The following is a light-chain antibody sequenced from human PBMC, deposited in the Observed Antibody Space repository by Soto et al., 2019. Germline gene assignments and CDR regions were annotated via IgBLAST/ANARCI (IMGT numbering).Light chain of an antibody. V-gene: IGKV3-15*01. Sequence: ELVMTQSPATLSVSPGERATLSCRAIQSVSSNLAWYQQTLGQPHRLLIYDASTMATGIPARFSGSGSGKEFTLTISSLQSADCAVYYCQQYNGWPLTFGQGTRREIK. J-gene: IGKJ5*01. CDR3: QQYNGWPLT. CDR1: QSVSSN. CDR2: DAS.